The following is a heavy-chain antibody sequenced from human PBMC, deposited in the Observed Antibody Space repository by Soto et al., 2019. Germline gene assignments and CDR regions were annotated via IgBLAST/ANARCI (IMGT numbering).Heavy chain of an antibody. CDR3: ARDPYLYYDFWSGYFDACDI. Sequence: EVQLVESGGGLVQPGGSLRLSCAASGFTFSSYSMNWVRQAPGKGLEWVSYISSSSSTIYYADSVKGRFTISRDNAKNSLYLQMNSLRAEDTAVYYCARDPYLYYDFWSGYFDACDIWGQGTMVTVSS. D-gene: IGHD3-3*01. V-gene: IGHV3-48*01. CDR1: GFTFSSYS. J-gene: IGHJ3*02. CDR2: ISSSSSTI.